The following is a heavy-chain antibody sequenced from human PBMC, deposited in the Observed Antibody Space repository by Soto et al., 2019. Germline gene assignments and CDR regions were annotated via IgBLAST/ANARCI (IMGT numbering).Heavy chain of an antibody. CDR1: GYTFTSYG. CDR3: PRKGRTAIGTYYYYGMDV. Sequence: ASVKVSCKASGYTFTSYGISWVRQAPGQGLEWMGWISAYNGNTNYAQKLQGRVTMTTDTSTSTAYMELRSLRSDDTAVYYRPRKGRTAIGTYYYYGMDVWGQGTTVTVSS. CDR2: ISAYNGNT. D-gene: IGHD2-2*02. V-gene: IGHV1-18*01. J-gene: IGHJ6*01.